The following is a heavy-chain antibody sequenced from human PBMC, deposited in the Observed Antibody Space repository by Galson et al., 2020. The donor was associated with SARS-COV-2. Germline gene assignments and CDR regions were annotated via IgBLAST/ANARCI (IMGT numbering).Heavy chain of an antibody. Sequence: SETLSLTCAVYGGSFSGYYWSWIRQPPGKGLEWIGEINHSGSTNYNPSLKSRVTISVDTSKNQFSLKLSSVTAADTAVYYCARASRYGDRKGSFDYWGQGTLVTVSS. CDR2: INHSGST. J-gene: IGHJ4*02. CDR1: GGSFSGYY. D-gene: IGHD4-17*01. V-gene: IGHV4-34*01. CDR3: ARASRYGDRKGSFDY.